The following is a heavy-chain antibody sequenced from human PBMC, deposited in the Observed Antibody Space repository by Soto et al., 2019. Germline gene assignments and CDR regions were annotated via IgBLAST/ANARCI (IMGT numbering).Heavy chain of an antibody. CDR2: ISAYNGNT. D-gene: IGHD3-3*01. V-gene: IGHV1-18*01. J-gene: IGHJ3*02. CDR3: ARGITLFGVVSNAFDI. Sequence: QVQLVQSGAEVKKPGASVKVSCKASGYTFTSYGISWVRQAPGQGLEWMGWISAYNGNTNYAQKLQGRVTMTKDTANSTAYTELRSLRSDDTAVYYCARGITLFGVVSNAFDIWGPGTMVTVSS. CDR1: GYTFTSYG.